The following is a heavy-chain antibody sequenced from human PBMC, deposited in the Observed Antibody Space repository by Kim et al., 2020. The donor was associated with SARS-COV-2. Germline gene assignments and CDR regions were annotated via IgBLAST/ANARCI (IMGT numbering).Heavy chain of an antibody. CDR3: ARHSLFLVATQ. Sequence: SETLSLTCTVSGGSISSYYWSWIRQPPGKGLEWIGYIYYSGSTNYNPSLKGRVTISVDTSKNQFSLRLSSVTAADTAVYYCARHSLFLVATQWGQGTLVTVSS. V-gene: IGHV4-59*08. J-gene: IGHJ4*02. CDR1: GGSISSYY. CDR2: IYYSGST. D-gene: IGHD6-6*01.